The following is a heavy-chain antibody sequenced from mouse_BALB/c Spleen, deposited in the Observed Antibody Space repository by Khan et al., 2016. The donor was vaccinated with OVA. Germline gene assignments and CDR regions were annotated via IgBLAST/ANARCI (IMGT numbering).Heavy chain of an antibody. Sequence: QVQLQQSGPELVKPGASVKMSCKASGYTFTDYVINWVKQRTGQGLEWIGDIYPGSGRTYYNEKFKGKAKLTADKSSNTAYMQLSSLTFEDSAVYFCARGGYSVFAYWGQGTLVTVSA. CDR1: GYTFTDYV. CDR3: ARGGYSVFAY. CDR2: IYPGSGRT. D-gene: IGHD1-1*01. V-gene: IGHV1-77*01. J-gene: IGHJ3*01.